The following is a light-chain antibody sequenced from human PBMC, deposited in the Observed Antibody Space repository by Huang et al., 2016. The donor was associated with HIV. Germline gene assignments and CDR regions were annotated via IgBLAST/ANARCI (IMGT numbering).Light chain of an antibody. CDR3: QQYSAYPWT. V-gene: IGKV1-5*03. Sequence: DIQMTQSPSTLSASVGDRVIITCRASQTIGNWLSWYQQKPGKAPRLLIYRTSSVESGVPSRFSGSGSGTEFNLTISDLQRDDFARYHCQQYSAYPWTFAQGTTVEIK. J-gene: IGKJ1*01. CDR2: RTS. CDR1: QTIGNW.